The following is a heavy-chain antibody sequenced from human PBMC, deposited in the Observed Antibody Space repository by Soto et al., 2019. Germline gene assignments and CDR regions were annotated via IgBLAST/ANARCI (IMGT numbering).Heavy chain of an antibody. V-gene: IGHV4-34*01. CDR1: GGSFSGYY. J-gene: IGHJ4*02. CDR2: INHSGST. Sequence: PSETLSLTCAVYGGSFSGYYCSWIRQPPGKGLEWIGEINHSGSTNYNPSLKSRVTISVDTSKNQFSLKLSSVAAADTAVYYCARAPPGRNGYNKFDYWGQGTLVTVSS. CDR3: ARAPPGRNGYNKFDY. D-gene: IGHD5-12*01.